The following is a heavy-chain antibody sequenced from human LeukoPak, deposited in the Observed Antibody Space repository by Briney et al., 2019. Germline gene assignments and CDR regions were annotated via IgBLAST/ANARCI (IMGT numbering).Heavy chain of an antibody. D-gene: IGHD5-18*01. Sequence: PSETLSLTCTVSGGSISSSPYYWGWIRQPPGKGLEWIGSIYYSGTTHYNPSLESRVTISVDTSKNQFSLKLASVTAADTAIYYCAKGAGGFSYYNWFDLWGQGTLVTVSS. CDR3: AKGAGGFSYYNWFDL. V-gene: IGHV4-39*07. J-gene: IGHJ5*02. CDR1: GGSISSSPYY. CDR2: IYYSGTT.